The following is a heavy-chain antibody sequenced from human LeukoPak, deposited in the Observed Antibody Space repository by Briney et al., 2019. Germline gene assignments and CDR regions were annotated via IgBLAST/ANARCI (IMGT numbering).Heavy chain of an antibody. D-gene: IGHD3-22*01. CDR3: ARMGVSYYYDSSTYYPTAFDV. CDR2: IFHSGSI. CDR1: GYSISSGYY. J-gene: IGHJ3*01. Sequence: SETLSLTCAVSGYSISSGYYWGWIRQSPGKGLEWIATIFHSGSIYYNPSLKSRVTLSVDTSKNQFSLRLNSVTAADTALYYCARMGVSYYYDSSTYYPTAFDVWGEGTMVSVSS. V-gene: IGHV4-38-2*01.